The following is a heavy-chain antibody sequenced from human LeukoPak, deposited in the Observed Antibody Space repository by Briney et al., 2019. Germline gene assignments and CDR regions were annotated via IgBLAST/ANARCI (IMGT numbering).Heavy chain of an antibody. V-gene: IGHV4-34*01. J-gene: IGHJ1*01. CDR3: ARGGWYPESFQH. Sequence: PSETLSLTCAVSGGSFSGYYWSWIRQPPGKGLEWIGEINHSGNTNYNPSLKSRVTISVDTSNNQFSLKVNSVTAADTAVYHCARGGWYPESFQHWGQGALVTVSS. D-gene: IGHD6-19*01. CDR1: GGSFSGYY. CDR2: INHSGNT.